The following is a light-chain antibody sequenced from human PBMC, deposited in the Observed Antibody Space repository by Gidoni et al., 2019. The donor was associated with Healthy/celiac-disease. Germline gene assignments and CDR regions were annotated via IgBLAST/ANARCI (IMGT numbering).Light chain of an antibody. V-gene: IGKV3-20*01. Sequence: EIVLTQPPGTLSSPPGQRATLSCRASQSVSSSYLAWYQQKPGQAPRLLIYGASSRATGIPDRFSGSGSGTDFTLTISRLEPEDFAVYYCQQYGSSPRTFGQGTKVEIK. CDR1: QSVSSSY. CDR2: GAS. CDR3: QQYGSSPRT. J-gene: IGKJ1*01.